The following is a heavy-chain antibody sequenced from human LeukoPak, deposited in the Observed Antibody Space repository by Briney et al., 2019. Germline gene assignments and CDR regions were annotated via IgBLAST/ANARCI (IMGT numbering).Heavy chain of an antibody. D-gene: IGHD3-22*01. V-gene: IGHV3-30-3*01. CDR1: GFIFSTYN. CDR2: ISYDGNNK. CDR3: AREYSSGYYRTFDY. Sequence: GGSLRLSCAASGFIFSTYNMHWVRQAPGKGLEWVTMISYDGNNKYYADSVKGRYTISRDNARNTLYLQMNSLRPEDTAVYYCAREYSSGYYRTFDYWGQGTLVTVSS. J-gene: IGHJ4*02.